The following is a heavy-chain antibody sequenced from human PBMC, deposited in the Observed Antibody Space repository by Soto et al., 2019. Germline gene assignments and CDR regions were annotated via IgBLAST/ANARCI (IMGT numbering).Heavy chain of an antibody. D-gene: IGHD3-3*01. V-gene: IGHV3-23*01. J-gene: IGHJ4*02. CDR3: AKDLVRFLEWLFPFDY. Sequence: GSLRLSCAASGFTFSSYAMSWVRQAPGKGLEWVSAISGSGGSTYYADSVKGRFTISRDNSKNTLYLQMNSLRAEDTAVYYCAKDLVRFLEWLFPFDYWGQGTLVTVSS. CDR2: ISGSGGST. CDR1: GFTFSSYA.